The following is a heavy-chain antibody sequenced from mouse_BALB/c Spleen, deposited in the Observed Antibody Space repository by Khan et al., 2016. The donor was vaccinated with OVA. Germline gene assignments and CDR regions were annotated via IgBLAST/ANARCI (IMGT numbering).Heavy chain of an antibody. D-gene: IGHD1-1*01. CDR3: ARSVTITTVVATDFDY. V-gene: IGHV3-2*02. CDR2: ISYSGRT. CDR1: GYSITSDYA. Sequence: EVQLQESGPGLVKPSQSLSLTCTVTGYSITSDYAWNWIRQFPGNKLEWMGYISYSGRTSYNPSLTSRISITRDTSKNQFFLQLNSVPTEDAASYYCARSVTITTVVATDFDYWGQGTTLTVSS. J-gene: IGHJ2*01.